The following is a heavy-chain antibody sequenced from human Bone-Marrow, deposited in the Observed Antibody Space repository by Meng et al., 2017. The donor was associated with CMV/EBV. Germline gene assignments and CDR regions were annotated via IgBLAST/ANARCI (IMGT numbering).Heavy chain of an antibody. CDR3: ARGLTPSWGYYYGMDV. Sequence: GGSLRLSCAASGFTFSSYAMSWVRQAPGKGLEWVSSISSSSSYIYYADSVKGRFTISRDNAKNSLYLQMNSLRAEDTAVYYCARGLTPSWGYYYGMDVWGQGTTVTVSS. CDR2: ISSSSSYI. CDR1: GFTFSSYA. V-gene: IGHV3-21*01. D-gene: IGHD2-2*01. J-gene: IGHJ6*02.